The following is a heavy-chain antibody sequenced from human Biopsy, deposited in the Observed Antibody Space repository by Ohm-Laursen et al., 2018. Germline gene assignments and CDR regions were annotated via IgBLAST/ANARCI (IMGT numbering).Heavy chain of an antibody. D-gene: IGHD6-19*01. CDR3: ARGMRSSGWPYFDS. CDR1: GDSGSSGSFY. J-gene: IGHJ4*02. V-gene: IGHV4-61*01. Sequence: SLSRTGTVSGDSGSSGSFYWTRIRQPPGQGLEYIGYIYDRGSTANYNPSLESRVTMSVDMHKNQFSLKLSTVTATDTAIYYCARGMRSSGWPYFDSWGQGTPVTVSS. CDR2: IYDRGST.